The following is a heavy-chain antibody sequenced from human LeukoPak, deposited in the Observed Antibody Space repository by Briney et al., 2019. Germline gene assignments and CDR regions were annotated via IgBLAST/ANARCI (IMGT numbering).Heavy chain of an antibody. CDR3: VREYSSSSGRAFDI. CDR2: ISTDGSST. Sequence: GGSLRLSCAASGFTFSSYWMHWVRQAPGKGLVWVSRISTDGSSTNSADSVKGRFTISRDNAKNTLYSQMNSLRAEDTAVYYCVREYSSSSGRAFDIWGQGTMVTVSP. J-gene: IGHJ3*02. D-gene: IGHD6-6*01. CDR1: GFTFSSYW. V-gene: IGHV3-74*01.